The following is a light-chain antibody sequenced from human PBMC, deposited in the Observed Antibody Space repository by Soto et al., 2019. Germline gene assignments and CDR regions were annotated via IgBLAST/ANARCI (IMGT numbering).Light chain of an antibody. CDR2: DVN. Sequence: QSALTQPRSVSGSPGQSVTVSCTGTSSDVGGYNYVAWYQQEPGKAPKLMIYDVNKRPSGVPDRFSGSKSGNTASLTISGLQAEDEADYYCCSYAGRIYVFGTGTKVTVL. J-gene: IGLJ1*01. V-gene: IGLV2-11*01. CDR1: SSDVGGYNY. CDR3: CSYAGRIYV.